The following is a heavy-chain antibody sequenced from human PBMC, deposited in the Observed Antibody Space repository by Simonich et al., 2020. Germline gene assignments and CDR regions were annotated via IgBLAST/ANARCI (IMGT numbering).Heavy chain of an antibody. CDR3: ARVGYSNYYYYGMDV. V-gene: IGHV4-38-2*01. J-gene: IGHJ6*02. CDR2: IYHSGST. Sequence: QVQLQESGPGLVKPSETLSLTCAVSGYSISSGYYWGWIRQPPGKGLEWIGSIYHSGSTYYNPSLKLRVTISLDTSKNQFSLKLSSVTAADTAVYYCARVGYSNYYYYGMDVWGQGTTVTVSS. CDR1: GYSISSGYY. D-gene: IGHD6-13*01.